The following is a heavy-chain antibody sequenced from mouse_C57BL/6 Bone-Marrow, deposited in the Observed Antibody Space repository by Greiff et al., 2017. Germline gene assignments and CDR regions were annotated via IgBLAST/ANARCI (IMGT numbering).Heavy chain of an antibody. CDR3: ARRGPGDY. V-gene: IGHV1-69*01. D-gene: IGHD3-3*01. Sequence: VQLQQSGAELVMPGASVKLSCKASGYTFTSYWMHWVKQRPGQGLEWIGEIDPSDSYTNYNQKFKGKSTLTVDKSSSTAYMQLSSLTSEDSAVYCCARRGPGDYWGQGTTLTVSS. CDR2: IDPSDSYT. CDR1: GYTFTSYW. J-gene: IGHJ2*01.